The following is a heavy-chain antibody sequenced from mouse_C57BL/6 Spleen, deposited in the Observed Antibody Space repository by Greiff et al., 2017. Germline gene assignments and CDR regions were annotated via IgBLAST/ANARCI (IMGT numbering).Heavy chain of an antibody. J-gene: IGHJ1*03. D-gene: IGHD1-1*01. CDR2: IDPNSGGT. CDR3: ASDYGSSYGYFDV. Sequence: QQSCKASGYTFTSYWMHWVKQRPGRGLEWIGRIDPNSGGTKYNEKFKSKATLTVDKPSSTAYMQLSSLTSEDSAVYDCASDYGSSYGYFDVWGTGTTVTVSS. V-gene: IGHV1-72*01. CDR1: GYTFTSYW.